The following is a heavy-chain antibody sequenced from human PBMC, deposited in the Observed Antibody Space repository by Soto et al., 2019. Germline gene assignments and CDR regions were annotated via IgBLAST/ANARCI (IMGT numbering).Heavy chain of an antibody. D-gene: IGHD3-10*01. V-gene: IGHV4-34*01. J-gene: IGHJ6*02. Sequence: QVQLQQWGAGLLKPSETLSLTCAVNGGSWSGDYWSWIRQPPGKGLEWIGESNHSGGTNYNPTLKSRAISSVDTSKHQFPLRFSPVTAADTVVNYSLRCLSGSRLTMVRGVFVTTWNGMDGWAQGTTGTVSS. CDR3: LRCLSGSRLTMVRGVFVTTWNGMDG. CDR1: GGSWSGDY. CDR2: SNHSGGT.